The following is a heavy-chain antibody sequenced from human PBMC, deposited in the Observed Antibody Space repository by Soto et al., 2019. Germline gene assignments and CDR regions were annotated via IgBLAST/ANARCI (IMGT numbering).Heavy chain of an antibody. Sequence: GASVKVSCKASGHTFTSYGISWVRQAPGQGLEWMGWISAYNGNTNYAQKLQGRVTMTTDTSTSTAYMELRSLRSDDTAVFYCARDSTGTIFGVVPYGMDIWGQGTRVTVYS. J-gene: IGHJ6*02. V-gene: IGHV1-18*01. CDR3: ARDSTGTIFGVVPYGMDI. CDR2: ISAYNGNT. CDR1: GHTFTSYG. D-gene: IGHD3-3*01.